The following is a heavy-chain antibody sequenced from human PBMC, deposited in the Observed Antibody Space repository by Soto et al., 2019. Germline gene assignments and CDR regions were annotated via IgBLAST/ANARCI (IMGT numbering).Heavy chain of an antibody. V-gene: IGHV4-39*02. D-gene: IGHD2-15*01. CDR1: GGSINYNSYY. CDR3: AGLVVVAQVANA. Sequence: SETLSLTCSVSGGSINYNSYYWGWIRQPPGKGLEWVGGIFYTGTTYYSPSLKDRVTISVDTSKNSFSLNLTSVTAADTAVYFRAGLVVVAQVANAWGQGTLVTAPQ. CDR2: IFYTGTT. J-gene: IGHJ5*02.